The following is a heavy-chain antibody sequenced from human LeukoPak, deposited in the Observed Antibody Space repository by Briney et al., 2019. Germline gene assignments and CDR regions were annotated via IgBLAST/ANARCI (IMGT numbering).Heavy chain of an antibody. CDR3: ARDRYSYGF. D-gene: IGHD5-18*01. Sequence: SETLSLTCTVPGGFISTYYWSWIRQPPGKGLEWIGFISYSGSTYHNPSLKSRVTMSVDTSKNQFSLNLRSVTAADTAVYYCARDRYSYGFWGQGILVTVSS. CDR2: ISYSGST. V-gene: IGHV4-59*01. CDR1: GGFISTYY. J-gene: IGHJ4*02.